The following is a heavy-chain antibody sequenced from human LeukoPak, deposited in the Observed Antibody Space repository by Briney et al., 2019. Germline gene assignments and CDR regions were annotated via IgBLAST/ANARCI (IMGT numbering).Heavy chain of an antibody. J-gene: IGHJ4*02. Sequence: GGSLRLSCAASGFTFSTYGMHWVRQAPGKGLEWVAFIDYGGSYKYYADSAKGRFTISRDNSRNTLYLQMNSLRVEDTAVYYCARTILPALGYWGQGTLVTVSS. CDR2: IDYGGSYK. CDR3: ARTILPALGY. CDR1: GFTFSTYG. D-gene: IGHD5-18*01. V-gene: IGHV3-30*19.